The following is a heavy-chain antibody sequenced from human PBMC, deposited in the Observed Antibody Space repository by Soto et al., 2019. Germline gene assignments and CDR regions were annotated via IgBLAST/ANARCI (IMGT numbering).Heavy chain of an antibody. CDR2: IIPIFGTA. V-gene: IGHV1-69*01. CDR3: ARDLNYYYHSSGYYSGRSRNYYYGMDV. J-gene: IGHJ6*02. CDR1: GGTFSSYA. Sequence: QVQLVQSGAEVKKPGSSVKVSCKASGGTFSSYAISWVRQAPGQGLEWMGGIIPIFGTANYAQKFQGRVTITADEATRTVYMELSSLRSEDTAVYYCARDLNYYYHSSGYYSGRSRNYYYGMDVWGQGTKVTVSS. D-gene: IGHD3-22*01.